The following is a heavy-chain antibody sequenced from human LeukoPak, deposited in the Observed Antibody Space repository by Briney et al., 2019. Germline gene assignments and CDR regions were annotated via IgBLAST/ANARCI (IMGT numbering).Heavy chain of an antibody. CDR2: ISYDGSNK. J-gene: IGHJ4*02. V-gene: IGHV3-30*18. D-gene: IGHD3-10*01. Sequence: GGSLRLSCAASGFTFSSYGMHWVRQAPGKGLEWVAVISYDGSNKYYADSVKGRFTISRDNSKNTLYLQMNSLRAEDTAVYYCAKGVYYGSGSPPVPRVWGQGTLVTVSS. CDR3: AKGVYYGSGSPPVPRV. CDR1: GFTFSSYG.